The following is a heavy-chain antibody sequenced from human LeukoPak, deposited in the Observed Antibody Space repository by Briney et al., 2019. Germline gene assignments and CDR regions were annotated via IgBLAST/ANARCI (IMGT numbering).Heavy chain of an antibody. CDR3: ATAHPSDSSGWYGFGY. V-gene: IGHV3-30*02. D-gene: IGHD6-19*01. J-gene: IGHJ4*02. Sequence: GRTLRRSCAPSVVTLCRFGMHWVRPAPAKGRGWVAFIRYDGSNKYSADSARGRFTNHRDNPKNTLYLQMNSLRAEDRPVYYCATAHPSDSSGWYGFGYWGQGTLVTVSS. CDR1: VVTLCRFG. CDR2: IRYDGSNK.